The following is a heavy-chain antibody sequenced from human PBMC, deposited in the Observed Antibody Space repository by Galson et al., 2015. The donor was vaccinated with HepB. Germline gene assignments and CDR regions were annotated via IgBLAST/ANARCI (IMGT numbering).Heavy chain of an antibody. D-gene: IGHD6-13*01. V-gene: IGHV1-69*13. CDR3: ARDTWPLSGHSSSWRGRYYYYYMDV. CDR1: GGTFSSYA. J-gene: IGHJ6*03. CDR2: IIPIFGTA. Sequence: SVKVSCKASGGTFSSYAISWVRQAPGQGLEWMGGIIPIFGTANYAQKFQGRVTITADESTSTAYMELSSLRPEDTAVYYCARDTWPLSGHSSSWRGRYYYYYMDVWGKGTTVTVSS.